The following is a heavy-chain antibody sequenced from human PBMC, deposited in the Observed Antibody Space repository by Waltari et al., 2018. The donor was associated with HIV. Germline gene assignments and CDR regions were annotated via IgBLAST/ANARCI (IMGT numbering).Heavy chain of an antibody. D-gene: IGHD2-2*01. J-gene: IGHJ6*02. CDR1: GLTFRSHA. Sequence: EVHLLGSGGGLVQPVGSLRLSCAGSGLTFRSHALSWVRQAPGKGLEWVSVLRAGGETTHYDASVKGRFTISRDESNNTLYLQMNSLRAEDTAVYYCAKAVRYQLLYYARDVWGQGTTVTVSS. V-gene: IGHV3-23*01. CDR2: LRAGGETT. CDR3: AKAVRYQLLYYARDV.